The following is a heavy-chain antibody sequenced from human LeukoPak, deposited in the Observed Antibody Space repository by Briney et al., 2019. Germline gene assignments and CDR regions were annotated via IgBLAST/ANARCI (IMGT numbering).Heavy chain of an antibody. J-gene: IGHJ3*02. CDR1: GGSISSYY. CDR2: IYYSGST. V-gene: IGHV4-59*08. Sequence: PSETLSLTCTVCGGSISSYYWSWIRQPPGKGLEWIGYIYYSGSTNYNPSLKSRVTISVDTSKNQFSLKLSSVTAADTAVYYCASTGTGGGGAFDIWGQGTMVTVSS. CDR3: ASTGTGGGGAFDI. D-gene: IGHD1-1*01.